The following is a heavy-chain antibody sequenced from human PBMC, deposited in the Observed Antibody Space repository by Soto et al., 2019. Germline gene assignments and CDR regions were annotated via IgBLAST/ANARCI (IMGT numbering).Heavy chain of an antibody. Sequence: SVKVSCKASGGTFSSYAISWVRQAPGQGLEWMGGIIPIFGTANYAQKFQDRVTITADESTSTAYMELSSLRSEDTAVYYCARGRPLGYYYDSSGYYFFDYWGQGTLVTVSS. CDR2: IIPIFGTA. CDR1: GGTFSSYA. CDR3: ARGRPLGYYYDSSGYYFFDY. J-gene: IGHJ4*02. D-gene: IGHD3-22*01. V-gene: IGHV1-69*13.